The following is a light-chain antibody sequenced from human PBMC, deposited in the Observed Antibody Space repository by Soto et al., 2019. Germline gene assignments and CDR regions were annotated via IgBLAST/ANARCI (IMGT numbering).Light chain of an antibody. V-gene: IGKV3-11*01. Sequence: EIVLTQSPATLSLSPGERATLSCRASQSVSSYLAWYQQKPGQAPRLLIYDASNRATGIPARFSGSGSGKDFTLTISSREPEDFAVYYCQQRSNWPWTFGQGTKVEIK. CDR1: QSVSSY. CDR3: QQRSNWPWT. J-gene: IGKJ1*01. CDR2: DAS.